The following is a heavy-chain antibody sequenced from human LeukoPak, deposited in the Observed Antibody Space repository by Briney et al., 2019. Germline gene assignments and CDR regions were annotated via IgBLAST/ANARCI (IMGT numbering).Heavy chain of an antibody. CDR3: ARDGYYYDSSGYLNY. Sequence: ASVKVSCKASGYTFTGYYMHWVRQAPGQGLEWMGWINPNSGGTNYAQKFQGRVTMTRDTSISTAYMELSRLRSDDTAVYYCARDGYYYDSSGYLNYWGQGTLVTVSS. CDR2: INPNSGGT. D-gene: IGHD3-22*01. V-gene: IGHV1-2*02. J-gene: IGHJ4*02. CDR1: GYTFTGYY.